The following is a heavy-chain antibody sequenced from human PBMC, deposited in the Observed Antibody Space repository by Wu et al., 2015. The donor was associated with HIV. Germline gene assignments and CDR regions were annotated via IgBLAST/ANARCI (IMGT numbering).Heavy chain of an antibody. CDR1: GYTFSAHY. Sequence: QMVQSGTEVKKSGASLKISCMTAGYTFSAHYIHWVRQAPGQGLEWMGGFDPKNDERIYAQKFQGRVTMTEDTSTDTAYMELSNMKFEDTAVYYCAITSLWFGDSWGQGTLVTVSS. CDR3: AITSLWFGDS. V-gene: IGHV1-24*01. D-gene: IGHD3-10*01. J-gene: IGHJ4*02. CDR2: FDPKNDER.